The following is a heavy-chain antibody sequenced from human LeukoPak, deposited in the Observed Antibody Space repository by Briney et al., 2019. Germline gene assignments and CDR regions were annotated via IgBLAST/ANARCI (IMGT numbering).Heavy chain of an antibody. CDR1: GGSISSYY. J-gene: IGHJ4*02. CDR2: IYYSGST. CDR3: ARVGSGSGYFDY. Sequence: PSETLSLTCTVSGGSISSYYWSWIRQPPGKGLEWIWYIYYSGSTNYNPSLKSRVTISVDTSKNQSSLKLSSVTAADTAVYYCARVGSGSGYFDYWGQGTLVTVSS. D-gene: IGHD6-19*01. V-gene: IGHV4-59*01.